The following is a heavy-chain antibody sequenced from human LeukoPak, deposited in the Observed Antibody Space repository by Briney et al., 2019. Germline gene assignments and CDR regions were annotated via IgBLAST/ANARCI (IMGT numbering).Heavy chain of an antibody. CDR2: ISGSGGST. V-gene: IGHV3-23*01. CDR3: AKDRGGGYCSGGSCYATFFDY. D-gene: IGHD2-15*01. J-gene: IGHJ4*02. Sequence: PGGSLRLSCAASGFTFSSYGMSWVRQAPGKGLEWVSAISGSGGSTYYADSVKGRFTISRDNSKNTLYLQMNSLRAEDTAVYYCAKDRGGGYCSGGSCYATFFDYWGQGTLVTVSS. CDR1: GFTFSSYG.